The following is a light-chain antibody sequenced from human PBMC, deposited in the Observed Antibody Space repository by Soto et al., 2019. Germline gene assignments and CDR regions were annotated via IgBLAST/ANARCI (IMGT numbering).Light chain of an antibody. CDR2: DVS. CDR3: CSYTSSSTRV. Sequence: QSALTQPASVSGSPGQSIAISCAGTSGDVGGYNYVSWYQQHPGKAPKLMIYDVSNRPSGVSDRSSGSKSGNTASLTISGLQAEDEADYYCCSYTSSSTRVFGTGTKVTVL. CDR1: SGDVGGYNY. V-gene: IGLV2-14*03. J-gene: IGLJ1*01.